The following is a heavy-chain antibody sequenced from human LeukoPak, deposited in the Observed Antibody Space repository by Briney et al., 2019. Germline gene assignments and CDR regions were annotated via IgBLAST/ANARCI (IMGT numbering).Heavy chain of an antibody. CDR3: ARGTRGYSYGPYYYYMDV. CDR2: IYHSGST. Sequence: SETLSLTCTVSGYSISSGYYWGWIRPPPGKGLEWIGSIYHSGSTYYSPSLKSRVTISVDTSKNQFSLKLSSVTAADTAVYYCARGTRGYSYGPYYYYMDVWGKGTTVTVSS. J-gene: IGHJ6*03. CDR1: GYSISSGYY. V-gene: IGHV4-38-2*02. D-gene: IGHD5-18*01.